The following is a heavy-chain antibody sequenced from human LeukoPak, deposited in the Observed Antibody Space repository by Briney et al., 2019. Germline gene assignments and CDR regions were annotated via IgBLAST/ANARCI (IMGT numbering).Heavy chain of an antibody. J-gene: IGHJ4*02. CDR2: IRFDGNNK. Sequence: PGGSLRLSCAASGFTFSSYGMHWVRQAPGKGLEWVAFIRFDGNNKYYADSVKGRFTISRDNSKNTLYLQMNGLRAEDTAVYYCAKDRYILTGYHPIDYWGQGTLVTVSS. CDR3: AKDRYILTGYHPIDY. D-gene: IGHD3-9*01. CDR1: GFTFSSYG. V-gene: IGHV3-30*02.